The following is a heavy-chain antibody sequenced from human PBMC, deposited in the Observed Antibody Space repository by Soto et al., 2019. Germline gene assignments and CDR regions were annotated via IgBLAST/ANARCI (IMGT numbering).Heavy chain of an antibody. J-gene: IGHJ6*04. CDR1: GGSISSYY. V-gene: IGHV4-59*08. Sequence: SGTLFLTRTVSGGSISSYYWSWIRQPPGEGLEWIGYIYYSGSTNYNPSLKSRVTISVDTSKNQFSLKLSSVTAADTAVYYCARGGLGYCSSTSCYAPDVWGKGTTVTVSP. CDR3: ARGGLGYCSSTSCYAPDV. D-gene: IGHD2-2*01. CDR2: IYYSGST.